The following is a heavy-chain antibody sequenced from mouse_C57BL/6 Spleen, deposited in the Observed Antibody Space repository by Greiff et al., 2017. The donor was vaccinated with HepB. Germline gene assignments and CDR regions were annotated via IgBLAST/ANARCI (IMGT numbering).Heavy chain of an antibody. CDR3: ARAGYYFGSSYGWYVDV. CDR1: GYTFTSYW. V-gene: IGHV1-50*01. J-gene: IGHJ1*03. D-gene: IGHD1-1*01. Sequence: QVQLQQPGAELVKPGASVKLSCKASGYTFTSYWMQWVKQRPGQGLEWIGEIDPSDSYTNYNQKFKGKATLTVDTSSSTAYLQLSNLTSEDTAVYYCARAGYYFGSSYGWYVDVWGTGTTVTV. CDR2: IDPSDSYT.